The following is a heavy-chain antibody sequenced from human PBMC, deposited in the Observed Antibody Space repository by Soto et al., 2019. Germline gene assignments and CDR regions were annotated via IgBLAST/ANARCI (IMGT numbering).Heavy chain of an antibody. J-gene: IGHJ6*02. Sequence: EVQLLESGGGSVQPGGSLRLSCAASGFTFSSYAMSWVRQAPGKGLEWVSAISGSGGSTYYADSVKGRFTISRDNSKNTLYLQMNSLRAEDTAVYYCAKGQWFGEFFTDYYGMDVWGQGTTVTVSS. CDR3: AKGQWFGEFFTDYYGMDV. V-gene: IGHV3-23*01. CDR2: ISGSGGST. D-gene: IGHD3-10*01. CDR1: GFTFSSYA.